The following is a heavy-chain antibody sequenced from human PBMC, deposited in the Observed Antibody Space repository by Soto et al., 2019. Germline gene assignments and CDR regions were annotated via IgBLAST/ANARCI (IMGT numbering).Heavy chain of an antibody. CDR2: LIPIFGTA. Sequence: QVQLVQSGAEVKKPGSSVKVSCKASGGTFSSYAISWVRQAPGQGLEWMGGLIPIFGTANYAQKFQGRVTITADESTRTAYMELGSLRSEDTAVYYCARDRAAAGRMDVWGQGTTVTVSS. J-gene: IGHJ6*02. V-gene: IGHV1-69*01. CDR1: GGTFSSYA. D-gene: IGHD6-13*01. CDR3: ARDRAAAGRMDV.